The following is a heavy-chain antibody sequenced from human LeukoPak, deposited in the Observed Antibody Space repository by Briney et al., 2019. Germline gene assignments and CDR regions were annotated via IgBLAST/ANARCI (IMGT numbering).Heavy chain of an antibody. J-gene: IGHJ4*02. V-gene: IGHV4-4*07. CDR2: IYTSGST. CDR3: ARGTYYYDSSGYDY. Sequence: PSETLSLTCTVSGGSISSYYWSWIRQPAGKGLEWIGRIYTSGSTNYNPSLKSRVTMSVDTSKNQFSLKLSSVTAADTAVYYCARGTYYYDSSGYDYWGQGTLVTVSS. CDR1: GGSISSYY. D-gene: IGHD3-22*01.